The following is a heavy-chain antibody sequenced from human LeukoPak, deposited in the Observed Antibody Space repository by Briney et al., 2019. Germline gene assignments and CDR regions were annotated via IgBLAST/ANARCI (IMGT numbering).Heavy chain of an antibody. Sequence: SETLSLTCTVSGGSISSSSYHWGWIRQPPGKGLEWIGSIYYSGSTYDNPSLKSRVTMSVDTSKNQFSLKLNSVTAADTAVYFCTRLLHDSRGYYYFDYWGQGTLATVSS. J-gene: IGHJ4*02. CDR3: TRLLHDSRGYYYFDY. D-gene: IGHD3-22*01. V-gene: IGHV4-39*01. CDR2: IYYSGST. CDR1: GGSISSSSYH.